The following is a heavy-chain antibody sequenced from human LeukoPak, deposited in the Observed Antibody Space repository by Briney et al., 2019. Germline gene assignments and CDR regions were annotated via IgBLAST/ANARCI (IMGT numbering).Heavy chain of an antibody. CDR2: INAGNGNT. V-gene: IGHV1-3*01. CDR3: ARDLRVGGYSYGLGY. J-gene: IGHJ4*02. CDR1: GYTFTSYA. Sequence: ASVKDSCKASGYTFTSYAMHWVRQAPGQRLEWMGWINAGNGNTKYSQKFQGRVTITRDTSASTAYMELSSLRSEDTAVYYCARDLRVGGYSYGLGYWGQGTLVTVSS. D-gene: IGHD5-18*01.